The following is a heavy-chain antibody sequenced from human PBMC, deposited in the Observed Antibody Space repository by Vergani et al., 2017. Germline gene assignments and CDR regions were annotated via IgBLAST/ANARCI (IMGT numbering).Heavy chain of an antibody. Sequence: EVQLVESGGGLVQPGGSLRLSCAASGFTFSSYSMNWVRQAPGKGLEWVSYISSSSSTIYYADSVKGRFTISRDNAKNSLYLQMNSLRAEDTAVYYCARSGGGIQYYFDYWGQGTLVTVSS. V-gene: IGHV3-48*01. CDR1: GFTFSSYS. D-gene: IGHD5-18*01. CDR2: ISSSSSTI. J-gene: IGHJ4*02. CDR3: ARSGGGIQYYFDY.